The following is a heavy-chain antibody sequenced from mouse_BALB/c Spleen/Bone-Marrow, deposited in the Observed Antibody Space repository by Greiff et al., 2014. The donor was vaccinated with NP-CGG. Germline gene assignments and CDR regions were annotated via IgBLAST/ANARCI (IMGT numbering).Heavy chain of an antibody. CDR2: IDPSNSYT. Sequence: VQLQQSGAKLVKPGASVKMSCKASGYTFTSYWMHWVRQRPGQGLEWIGVIDPSNSYTSYIQKFKGKATLTVDTSSSTAYMQLSSLTSEDSAVYCCSRDAMDYWGQGTSVTVSS. CDR1: GYTFTSYW. J-gene: IGHJ4*01. V-gene: IGHV1S127*01. CDR3: SRDAMDY.